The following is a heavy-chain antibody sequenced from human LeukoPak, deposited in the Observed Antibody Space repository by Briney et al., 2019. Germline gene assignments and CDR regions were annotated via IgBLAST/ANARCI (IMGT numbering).Heavy chain of an antibody. J-gene: IGHJ4*02. D-gene: IGHD3-16*02. V-gene: IGHV3-48*03. Sequence: GGSLRLSCAASGFTFSSYEMNWVRQAPGKGLEWVSYISSSGSTIYYADSVKGRFTISRDNAKNSLYLQMNSLRAGDTAVYYCARDQHYDYVWGSYPGFDYWGQGTLVTVSS. CDR2: ISSSGSTI. CDR3: ARDQHYDYVWGSYPGFDY. CDR1: GFTFSSYE.